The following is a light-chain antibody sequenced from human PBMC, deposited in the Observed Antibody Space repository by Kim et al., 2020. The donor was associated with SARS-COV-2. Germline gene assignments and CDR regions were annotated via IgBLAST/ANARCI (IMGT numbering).Light chain of an antibody. CDR2: DAV. V-gene: IGKV1D-13*01. Sequence: AIQLTQSPSTLSASIGDRVTITCRASQGISTALAWYQQKVGKAPNLLVYDAVSLESGVPSRFSGSGSGTDFTLTINSLQPEDFATYYCQHFDHHSQLTFGGGTKVDIK. CDR3: QHFDHHSQLT. CDR1: QGISTA. J-gene: IGKJ4*01.